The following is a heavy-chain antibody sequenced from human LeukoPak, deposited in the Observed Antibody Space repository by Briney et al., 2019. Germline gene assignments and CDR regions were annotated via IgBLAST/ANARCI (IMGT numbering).Heavy chain of an antibody. V-gene: IGHV3-48*03. D-gene: IGHD3-22*01. CDR1: GFTFSSYE. J-gene: IGHJ1*01. Sequence: PGGSLRLSCAASGFTFSSYEMNWVRQAPGKGLEWVSCISFSGSTIYYADSVKGRFTISRDNAKNPLYVQMNSLRAEDTAVYYCARGGYYDSSGYYYVGYFHHWGQGTLVTVSS. CDR3: ARGGYYDSSGYYYVGYFHH. CDR2: ISFSGSTI.